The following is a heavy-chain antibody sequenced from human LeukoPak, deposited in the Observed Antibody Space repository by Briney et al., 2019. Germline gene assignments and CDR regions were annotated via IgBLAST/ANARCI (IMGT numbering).Heavy chain of an antibody. CDR1: GFTFSSYW. V-gene: IGHV3-74*01. Sequence: PGGSLRLPCAASGFTFSSYWMNWVPQAPGKGLVWVSRIISDGSSTSYADSVKGRFTISRDNAKNTLYLQMNSLRAEDTAVYYCARDLHDILTGNYGMDVWGQGTTVTVS. D-gene: IGHD3-9*01. CDR2: IISDGSST. CDR3: ARDLHDILTGNYGMDV. J-gene: IGHJ6*02.